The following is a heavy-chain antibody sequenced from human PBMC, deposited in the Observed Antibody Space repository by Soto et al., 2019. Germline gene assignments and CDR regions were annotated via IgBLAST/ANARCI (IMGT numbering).Heavy chain of an antibody. D-gene: IGHD2-15*01. CDR3: ARHLTFCSAGSCYSDFPYYGMDV. V-gene: IGHV4-39*01. CDR1: DGSSGSSSYC. J-gene: IGHJ6*02. CDR2: IFYSGST. Sequence: TVADGSSGSSSYCRSRIQKPPGKGLEWIGSIFYSGSTYYNPSLKSRVTISVDTSKNQFSLKLSSVTAADTAVYYCARHLTFCSAGSCYSDFPYYGMDVWGQGTTVTGS.